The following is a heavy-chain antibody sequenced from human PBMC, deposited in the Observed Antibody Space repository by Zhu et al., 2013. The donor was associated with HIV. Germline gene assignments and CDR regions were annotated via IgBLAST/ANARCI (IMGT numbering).Heavy chain of an antibody. V-gene: IGHV3-30-3*01. D-gene: IGHD2-8*02. CDR1: GFTFSSYA. Sequence: VQLVESGGGVVQPGRSLRLSCAASGFTFSSYAMHWVRQAPGKGLEWVAVISYDGSNKYYADSVKGRFTISRDNSKNTLYLQMNSLRAEDTAVYYCARGCMYCTGVYYGMDVWGQGTTVTVSS. CDR2: ISYDGSNK. CDR3: ARGCMYCTGVYYGMDV. J-gene: IGHJ6*02.